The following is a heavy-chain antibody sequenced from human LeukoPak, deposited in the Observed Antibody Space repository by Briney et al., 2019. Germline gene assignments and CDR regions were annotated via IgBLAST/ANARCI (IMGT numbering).Heavy chain of an antibody. CDR2: IIPIFGTA. D-gene: IGHD6-13*01. Sequence: SVKVSCKASGGTFSSHAISWVRQAPGQGLEWMGGIIPIFGTANYAQKFQGRVTITTDESTSTAYMELSSLRSEDTAVYYCAREPIATHYYFDYWGQGTLVTVSS. V-gene: IGHV1-69*05. J-gene: IGHJ4*02. CDR3: AREPIATHYYFDY. CDR1: GGTFSSHA.